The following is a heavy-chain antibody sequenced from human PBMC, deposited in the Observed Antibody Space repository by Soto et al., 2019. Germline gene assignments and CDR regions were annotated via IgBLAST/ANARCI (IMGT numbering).Heavy chain of an antibody. D-gene: IGHD3-3*01. Sequence: SESLSLTCTVSGGSISSYYWSWIRQPPGKGLEWIGYIYYSGSTNYNPSLKSRVTISVDTSKNQFSLKLSSVTAADTAVYYCARHGYDFWSGHIVFDYWGQGTLVTVSS. CDR2: IYYSGST. V-gene: IGHV4-59*08. CDR1: GGSISSYY. J-gene: IGHJ4*02. CDR3: ARHGYDFWSGHIVFDY.